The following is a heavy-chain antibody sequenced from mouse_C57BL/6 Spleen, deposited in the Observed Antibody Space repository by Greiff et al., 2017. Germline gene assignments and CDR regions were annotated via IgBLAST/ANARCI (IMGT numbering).Heavy chain of an antibody. Sequence: VQLQQPGAELVKPGASVKMSCKASGYTFTSYWITWVKQRPGQGLEWLGDIYPGSGSTNYNEKFKSKATLTVDTSSSTAYMQLSSLTSEDSAVYYCARTGAYGSHAIDDWGQGTSVTVSS. D-gene: IGHD1-1*01. CDR3: ARTGAYGSHAIDD. CDR2: IYPGSGST. V-gene: IGHV1-55*01. J-gene: IGHJ4*01. CDR1: GYTFTSYW.